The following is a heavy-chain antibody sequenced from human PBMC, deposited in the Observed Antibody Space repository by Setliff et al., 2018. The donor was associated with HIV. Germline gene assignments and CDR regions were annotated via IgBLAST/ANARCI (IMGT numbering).Heavy chain of an antibody. D-gene: IGHD3-22*01. J-gene: IGHJ4*02. CDR3: ARAGVYYDSSGYCIDY. CDR1: GFTFSSYS. CDR2: ISSGSSYI. Sequence: GESLKISCAASGFTFSSYSMNWVRQAPGKGLEWVSSISSGSSYIYYAESVKGRFTISRDNAKNSLYLQMDSLRAEDTAVYYCARAGVYYDSSGYCIDYWGQGTLVTV. V-gene: IGHV3-21*01.